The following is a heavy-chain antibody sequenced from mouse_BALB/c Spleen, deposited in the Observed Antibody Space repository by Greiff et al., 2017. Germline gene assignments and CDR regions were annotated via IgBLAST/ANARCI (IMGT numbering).Heavy chain of an antibody. J-gene: IGHJ3*01. CDR1: GFTFTDYY. Sequence: EVQLQQSGGGLVQPGGSLRLSCATSGFTFTDYYMSWVRQPPGKALEWLGFIRNKANGYTTEYSASVKGRFTISRDNSQSILYLQMNTLRAEDSATYYCARDMGYGNYEGFAYWGQGTLVTVSA. D-gene: IGHD2-10*02. CDR3: ARDMGYGNYEGFAY. CDR2: IRNKANGYTT. V-gene: IGHV7-3*02.